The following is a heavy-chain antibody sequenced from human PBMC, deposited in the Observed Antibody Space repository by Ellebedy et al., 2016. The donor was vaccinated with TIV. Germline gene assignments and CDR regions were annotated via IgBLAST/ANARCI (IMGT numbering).Heavy chain of an antibody. CDR1: GFTVSSNY. Sequence: PGGSLRLSCAVSGFTVSSNYMSWARQAPGRGLEWVSVIHSGGVGTTYYADAVKGRFAISRDNSENTLYLQVNSLTTEDTAVYYCARDRPSTVVPGALEYWGQGTLVTVSP. D-gene: IGHD2-2*01. V-gene: IGHV3-53*05. CDR3: ARDRPSTVVPGALEY. J-gene: IGHJ4*02. CDR2: IHSGGVGTT.